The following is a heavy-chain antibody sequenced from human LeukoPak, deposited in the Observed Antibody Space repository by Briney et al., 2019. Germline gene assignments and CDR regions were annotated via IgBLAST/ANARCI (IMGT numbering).Heavy chain of an antibody. CDR1: GGSISSYY. CDR2: IYYSGTT. V-gene: IGHV4-59*12. Sequence: PSETLSLTCTVSGGSISSYYWSWIRQPPGKGLEWIGYIYYSGTTNYNPSLKSRVTISVDTSKNQFSLKLSSVTAADTAVYYCARGAGRTGTTLMGYWGQGTLVTVSS. J-gene: IGHJ4*02. CDR3: ARGAGRTGTTLMGY. D-gene: IGHD1-7*01.